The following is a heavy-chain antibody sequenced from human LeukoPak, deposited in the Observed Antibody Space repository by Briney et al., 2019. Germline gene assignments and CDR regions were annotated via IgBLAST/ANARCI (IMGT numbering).Heavy chain of an antibody. J-gene: IGHJ4*02. CDR3: ATDRVTSGYLGY. V-gene: IGHV1-24*01. Sequence: GASVRVSCKVSGYTLTELSMHWVRQAPGKGLEWMGGFDPEDGETIYAQKFQGRVTITEDTSTDTAYMELSSLRSEDTAVYYCATDRVTSGYLGYWGQGTLVTVSS. CDR2: FDPEDGET. D-gene: IGHD3-22*01. CDR1: GYTLTELS.